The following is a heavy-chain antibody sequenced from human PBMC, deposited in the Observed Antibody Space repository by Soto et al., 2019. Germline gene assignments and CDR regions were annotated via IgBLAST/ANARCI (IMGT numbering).Heavy chain of an antibody. CDR1: GFTFSNAW. V-gene: IGHV3-48*02. J-gene: IGHJ3*02. CDR3: VRDLLYAFDI. Sequence: GGSLRLSCAASGFTFSNAWMNWVRQAPGKGLEWVSYISSSSSTIYYADSVKGRFTISRDNAKNSLYLQMNGLRDEDTAVYYCVRDLLYAFDIWGQGTMVTVSS. CDR2: ISSSSSTI.